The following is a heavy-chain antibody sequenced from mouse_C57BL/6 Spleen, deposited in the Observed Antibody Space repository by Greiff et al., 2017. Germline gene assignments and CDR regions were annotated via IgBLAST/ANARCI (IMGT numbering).Heavy chain of an antibody. CDR1: GYTFTSYW. Sequence: QVHVKQPGAELVKPGASVKLSCKASGYTFTSYWMHWVKQRPGQGLEWIGMIHPNSGSTNYNEKFKSKATLTVDKSSSTAYMQLSSLTSEDSAVYYCARSWYSLDYWGQGTTLTVSS. CDR3: ARSWYSLDY. CDR2: IHPNSGST. V-gene: IGHV1-64*01. D-gene: IGHD1-1*02. J-gene: IGHJ2*01.